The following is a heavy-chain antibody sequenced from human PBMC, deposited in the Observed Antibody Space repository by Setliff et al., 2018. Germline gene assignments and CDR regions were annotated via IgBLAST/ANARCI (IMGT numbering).Heavy chain of an antibody. CDR1: GFSFSRHW. D-gene: IGHD3-22*01. CDR2: IKQDGSTK. V-gene: IGHV3-7*01. Sequence: PGVSLRLSCVVSGFSFSRHWMSWVRQAPGKGLEWVADIKQDGSTKYYLDSVKGRFTISRDNAKRSLYLQMNGLRADDTGVYYCVRDDADNYDAFDNWGQGTLVTVSS. CDR3: VRDDADNYDAFDN. J-gene: IGHJ3*02.